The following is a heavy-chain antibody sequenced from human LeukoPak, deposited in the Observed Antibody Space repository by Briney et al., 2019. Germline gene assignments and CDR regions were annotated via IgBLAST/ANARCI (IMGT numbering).Heavy chain of an antibody. CDR1: GGSISSYY. CDR2: ICYSGST. V-gene: IGHV4-59*01. Sequence: SEILSLTCSVSGGSISSYYWSWIRQPPGKGLEWIGYICYSGSTNYNPSLKSRVTISVDTSKNQFSLKLSSVTAADTAVYYCARDNWNYGSSMDVWGQGTTVTVSS. CDR3: ARDNWNYGSSMDV. D-gene: IGHD1-7*01. J-gene: IGHJ6*02.